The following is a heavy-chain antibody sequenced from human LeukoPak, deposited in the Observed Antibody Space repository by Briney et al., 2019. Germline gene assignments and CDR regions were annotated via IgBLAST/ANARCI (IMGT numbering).Heavy chain of an antibody. J-gene: IGHJ4*02. CDR2: ISSSGSTI. Sequence: GGSLRLSCAASGFTFSDYYMSWIRQAPGKGLEWVSYISSSGSTIYYADSVKGRFTISRDNAKNSLYLQMNSLRAEDTAVYYCARVFEVRGYDYVWGSYRGLDYWGQGTLVTVSS. CDR1: GFTFSDYY. D-gene: IGHD3-16*02. V-gene: IGHV3-11*04. CDR3: ARVFEVRGYDYVWGSYRGLDY.